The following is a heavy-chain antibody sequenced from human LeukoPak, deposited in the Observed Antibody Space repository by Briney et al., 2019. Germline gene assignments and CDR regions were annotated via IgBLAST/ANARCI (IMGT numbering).Heavy chain of an antibody. CDR3: ARDSTHYYYYGMDV. Sequence: SQTLSLTCTVSGGSISSGGYYWSWIRQHPGKGLEWIGYIYYSGSTYYDPSLKSRVTISVDTSKNQFSLKLSSVTAADTAVYYCARDSTHYYYYGMDVWGQGTTVTVSS. D-gene: IGHD2/OR15-2a*01. J-gene: IGHJ6*02. CDR2: IYYSGST. CDR1: GGSISSGGYY. V-gene: IGHV4-31*03.